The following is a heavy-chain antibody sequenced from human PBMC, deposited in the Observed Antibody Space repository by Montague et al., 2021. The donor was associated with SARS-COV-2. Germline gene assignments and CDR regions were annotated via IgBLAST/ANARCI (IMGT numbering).Heavy chain of an antibody. J-gene: IGHJ6*02. CDR2: IYYSGST. CDR3: SRGKTPRYYDILTGYSKYYGMDV. D-gene: IGHD3-9*01. V-gene: IGHV4-31*03. Sequence: TLSLTCTVSGGSISSGGYYWSWIRQHPGKGLEWIGYIYYSGSTYYNPSLKSRVTISVDTSKNQFSLKLSSVTAADTAVYYCSRGKTPRYYDILTGYSKYYGMDVWGQGTTVTVSS. CDR1: GGSISSGGYY.